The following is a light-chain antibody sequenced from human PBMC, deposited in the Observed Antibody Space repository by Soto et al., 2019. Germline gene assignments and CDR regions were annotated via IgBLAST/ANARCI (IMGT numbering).Light chain of an antibody. J-gene: IGLJ3*02. V-gene: IGLV2-23*01. CDR3: CSYATAGTLV. CDR1: NSDVGIYNL. Sequence: QSALTQPASVSGSPGQSITISCTGTNSDVGIYNLVSWYQHHPGKAPKLMIYEGTKRPSGVSYRFSGSKSGNTASLTISGLQAEDEADYYCCSYATAGTLVFGGGTQLTVL. CDR2: EGT.